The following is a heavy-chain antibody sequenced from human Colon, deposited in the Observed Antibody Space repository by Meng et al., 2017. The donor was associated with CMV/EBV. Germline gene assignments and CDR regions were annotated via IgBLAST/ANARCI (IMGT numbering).Heavy chain of an antibody. Sequence: ASGFTFSSYGMHWVRQAPGKGLECVAVISYDGSNEYHADSVKGRFTISRDNSKNTLYLQMNSLRAEDTAVYYCAKGGMWIAATEINFWGQGTLVTVSS. CDR2: ISYDGSNE. CDR3: AKGGMWIAATEINF. J-gene: IGHJ4*02. D-gene: IGHD6-13*01. CDR1: GFTFSSYG. V-gene: IGHV3-30*18.